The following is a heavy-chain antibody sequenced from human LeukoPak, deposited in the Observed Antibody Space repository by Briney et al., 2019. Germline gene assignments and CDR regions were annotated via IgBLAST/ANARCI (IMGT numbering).Heavy chain of an antibody. V-gene: IGHV3-48*01. J-gene: IGHJ4*02. Sequence: ETLSLTCTVSGGSISSSSYYWGWVRQAPGKGLEWVSYISSSSSTIYYADSVKGRFTISRDNAKNSLYLQMNSLRAEDTAVYYCARDASKGSYRFNYWGQGTLVTVSS. CDR2: ISSSSSTI. D-gene: IGHD3-16*02. CDR1: GGSISSSSYY. CDR3: ARDASKGSYRFNY.